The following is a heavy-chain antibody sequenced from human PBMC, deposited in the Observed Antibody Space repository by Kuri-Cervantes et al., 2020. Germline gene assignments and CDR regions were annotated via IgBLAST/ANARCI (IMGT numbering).Heavy chain of an antibody. J-gene: IGHJ4*02. Sequence: ASVKVSCKASGYTFTGYYMHWVRQAPGQGLEWMGWINPNSGGTNYAQKFQGRVTMTRDTSISTAYMELSRLRSDDTAVYYCARDHGYSSGWYYYWGREPWSPSPQ. CDR3: ARDHGYSSGWYYY. CDR2: INPNSGGT. CDR1: GYTFTGYY. V-gene: IGHV1-2*02. D-gene: IGHD6-19*01.